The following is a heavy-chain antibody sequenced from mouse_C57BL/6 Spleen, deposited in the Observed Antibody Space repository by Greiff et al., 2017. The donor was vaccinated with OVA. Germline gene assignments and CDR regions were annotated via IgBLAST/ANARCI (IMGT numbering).Heavy chain of an antibody. V-gene: IGHV3-6*01. D-gene: IGHD1-1*01. CDR1: GYSITSGYY. Sequence: EVKLLESGPGLVKPSQSLSLTCSVTGYSITSGYYWNWIRQFPGNKLEWMGYISYDGSNNYNPSLKNRISITRDTSKNQFFLKLNSVTTEDTATYYCARYGLRGNYFDYWGQGTTLTVSS. J-gene: IGHJ2*01. CDR3: ARYGLRGNYFDY. CDR2: ISYDGSN.